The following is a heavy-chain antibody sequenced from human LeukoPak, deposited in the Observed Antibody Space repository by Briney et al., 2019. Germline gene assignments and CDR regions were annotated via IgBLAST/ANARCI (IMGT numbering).Heavy chain of an antibody. J-gene: IGHJ4*02. Sequence: SETLSLTCTVSGGSISSSSYYWGWIRQPPGKGLEWIGSIYYSGSTYYNPSLKSRVTISVDTSKNQFSLKLSSVTAADTAVYYCARQRSYDYVWGSYRHAFDYWGQGTLVTVSS. CDR2: IYYSGST. CDR1: GGSISSSSYY. V-gene: IGHV4-39*01. CDR3: ARQRSYDYVWGSYRHAFDY. D-gene: IGHD3-16*02.